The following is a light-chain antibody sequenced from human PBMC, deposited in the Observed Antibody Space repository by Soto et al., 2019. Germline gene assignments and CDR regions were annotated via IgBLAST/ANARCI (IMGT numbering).Light chain of an antibody. J-gene: IGLJ1*01. CDR3: QTWGTGIHV. V-gene: IGLV4-69*01. CDR2: LNSDGSH. Sequence: QLVLTRSPSASASLGASVKLTCTLSSGHSNYAIAWHQQQPEKGPRYLMKLNSDGSHFKGDGIPDRFSGSSSGAERYLTISSLQSEDEADYYCQTWGTGIHVFGTGTKLTVL. CDR1: SGHSNYA.